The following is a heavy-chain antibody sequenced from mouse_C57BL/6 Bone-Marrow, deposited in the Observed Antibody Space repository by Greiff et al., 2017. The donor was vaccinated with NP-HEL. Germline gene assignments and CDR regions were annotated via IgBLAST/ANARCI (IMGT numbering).Heavy chain of an antibody. Sequence: EVKLVESGGGLVQPGGSLKLSCAASGFTFSDYYMYWVRQTPEKRLEWVAYISNGGGSTYYPDTVKGRFTIARDNAKNTLYLQMSRLKSEDTAMYYCARGWGDYWGQGTTLTVSS. CDR3: ARGWGDY. J-gene: IGHJ2*01. CDR2: ISNGGGST. CDR1: GFTFSDYY. V-gene: IGHV5-12*01. D-gene: IGHD3-3*01.